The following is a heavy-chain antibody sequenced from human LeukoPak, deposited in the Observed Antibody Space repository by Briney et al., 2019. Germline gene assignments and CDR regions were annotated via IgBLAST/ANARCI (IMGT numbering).Heavy chain of an antibody. CDR2: IHHSGTT. CDR1: GDSINSLDL. J-gene: IGHJ4*02. Sequence: SETLSLTCTVSGDSINSLDLWSWVRQPPGKGLEWIGEIHHSGTTAFKPSLKSRVIMSVDTSTNHFSLKLSSVTAADTAVYYCLSAYGDHIYGDHWGQGTLVIVSS. V-gene: IGHV4-4*02. CDR3: LSAYGDHIYGDH. D-gene: IGHD4-17*01.